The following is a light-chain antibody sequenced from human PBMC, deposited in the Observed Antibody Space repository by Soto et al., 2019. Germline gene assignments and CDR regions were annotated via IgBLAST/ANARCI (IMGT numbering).Light chain of an antibody. CDR1: QAIYSY. V-gene: IGKV1-9*01. CDR2: GAS. J-gene: IGKJ2*01. CDR3: QQLNSHPRT. Sequence: DIQLTQSPFFLSASVGDRVTISCRASQAIYSYLAWYQQKPGKAPKLLSFGASKLQSGVPSRFSGSGSGTEVTLTISSLQPEDFATYYCQQLNSHPRTFGQGTKLEIK.